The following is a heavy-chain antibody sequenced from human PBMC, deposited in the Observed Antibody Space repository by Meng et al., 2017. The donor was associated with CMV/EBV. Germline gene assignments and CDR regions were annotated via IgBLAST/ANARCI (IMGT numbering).Heavy chain of an antibody. CDR3: ARGEVYCSSTSCYTYFDY. CDR1: GFTFSDYH. CDR2: ISSSGSTI. V-gene: IGHV3-11*01. D-gene: IGHD2-2*02. Sequence: GESLKISCAASGFTFSDYHMSWIRQAPGKGLEWVSYISSSGSTIYYADSVKGRFTISRDNAKNSLYLQMNSLRAEDTAVYYCARGEVYCSSTSCYTYFDYWGQGTLVTVSS. J-gene: IGHJ4*02.